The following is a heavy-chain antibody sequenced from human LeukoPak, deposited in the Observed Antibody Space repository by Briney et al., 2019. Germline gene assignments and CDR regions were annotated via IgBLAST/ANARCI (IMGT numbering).Heavy chain of an antibody. CDR2: IYYSGST. CDR3: ARDPLSTNDFDI. J-gene: IGHJ3*02. V-gene: IGHV4-59*01. D-gene: IGHD1-1*01. CDR1: GGSISSYY. Sequence: SETLSLTCTVSGGSISSYYWSWIRQPPGKGLEWIGYIYYSGSTNYNPSLKSRVTISVDTSKNQFSLKLSSVTAADTAVYFCARDPLSTNDFDIWGQGAMVTVSS.